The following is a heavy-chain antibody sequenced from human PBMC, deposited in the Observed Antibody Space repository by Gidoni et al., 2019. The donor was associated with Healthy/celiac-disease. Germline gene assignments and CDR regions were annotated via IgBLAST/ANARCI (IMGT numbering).Heavy chain of an antibody. CDR3: ARQTVEAIVVVPAAMLGAFDI. Sequence: EVQLVQSGAEVKKPGESLKISCKGSGYSFTSYWIGWVRQMPGKGLEWMGIIYPGDSDTRYSPSFQGQVTISADKSISTAYLQWSSLKASDTAMYYCARQTVEAIVVVPAAMLGAFDIWGQGTMVTVSS. CDR1: GYSFTSYW. CDR2: IYPGDSDT. J-gene: IGHJ3*02. D-gene: IGHD2-2*01. V-gene: IGHV5-51*01.